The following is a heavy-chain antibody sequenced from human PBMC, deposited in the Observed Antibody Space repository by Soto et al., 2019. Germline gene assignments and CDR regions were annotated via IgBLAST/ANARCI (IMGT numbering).Heavy chain of an antibody. V-gene: IGHV3-30*18. CDR1: GFTFSSYG. CDR2: ISYDGSNK. J-gene: IGHJ6*02. D-gene: IGHD3-16*01. CDR3: AKGGGGYYYGMDV. Sequence: QVQLVESGGGVVQPGRSLRLSCAASGFTFSSYGMHWVRQAPGKGLEWVAVISYDGSNKYYADSVKGRFTISRDNSKNPLYLKMNSLRGEDTAVYYWAKGGGGYYYGMDVWGQGTTVTVSS.